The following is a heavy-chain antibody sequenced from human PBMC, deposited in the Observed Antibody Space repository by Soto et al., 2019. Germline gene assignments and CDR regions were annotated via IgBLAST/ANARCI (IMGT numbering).Heavy chain of an antibody. CDR3: ARGLISGYYLYDAFDI. Sequence: SETLSLTCTVSGGSISSGGYYWGWIRQHPGKGLEWIGYIYYSGSTYYNYYNPSLKSRVTISVDTSKNQFSLKLSSVTAADTAVYYCARGLISGYYLYDAFDIWGQGTMVT. J-gene: IGHJ3*02. CDR1: GGSISSGGYY. CDR2: IYYSGSTYYN. V-gene: IGHV4-31*03. D-gene: IGHD3-22*01.